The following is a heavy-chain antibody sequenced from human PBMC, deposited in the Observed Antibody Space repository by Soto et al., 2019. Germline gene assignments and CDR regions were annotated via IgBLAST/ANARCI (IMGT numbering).Heavy chain of an antibody. CDR1: GFTFSSYS. D-gene: IGHD5-12*01. CDR3: GRPWAYSGYGVLGY. Sequence: GGSLRLSCAASGFTFSSYSMNWVRQAPGKGLEWVSYISSSSSTIYYADSVKGRFTISRDNAKNSLCLQMNSLRDEDTAVYYCGRPWAYSGYGVLGYWGQGTLVTVSS. V-gene: IGHV3-48*02. CDR2: ISSSSSTI. J-gene: IGHJ4*02.